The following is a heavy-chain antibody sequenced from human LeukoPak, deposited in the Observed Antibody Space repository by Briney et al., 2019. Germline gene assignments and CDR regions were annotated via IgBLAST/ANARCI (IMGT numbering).Heavy chain of an antibody. Sequence: QPGGSLRLSCAASGFTFSSYAMRWVRQAPGKGLEWVSGISGSGGSTYYADSVKGRFTISRDNSKNTLYLQMNSLRAEDTAVYYCAKTGRYCSGASCYYFDYWGQGTLVTVSS. J-gene: IGHJ4*02. V-gene: IGHV3-23*01. CDR3: AKTGRYCSGASCYYFDY. CDR2: ISGSGGST. CDR1: GFTFSSYA. D-gene: IGHD2-15*01.